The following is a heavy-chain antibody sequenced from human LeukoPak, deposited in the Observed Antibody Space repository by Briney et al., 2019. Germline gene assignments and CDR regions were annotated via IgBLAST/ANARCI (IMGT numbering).Heavy chain of an antibody. CDR2: INHSGST. Sequence: SETLSLTCAVYGGSFSGYYWSRIRQPPGKGLEWIGEINHSGSTNCNPSLKSRVTISVDTSKNQFSLKLSSVTAADTAVYYCARGLVTMIVNWFDPWGREPWSPSPQ. D-gene: IGHD3-22*01. V-gene: IGHV4-34*01. J-gene: IGHJ5*02. CDR1: GGSFSGYY. CDR3: ARGLVTMIVNWFDP.